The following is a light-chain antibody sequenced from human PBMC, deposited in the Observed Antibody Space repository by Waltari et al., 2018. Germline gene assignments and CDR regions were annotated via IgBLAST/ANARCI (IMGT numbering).Light chain of an antibody. CDR1: QNISTH. CDR2: AAS. CDR3: QQYNTWPS. J-gene: IGKJ3*01. V-gene: IGKV3-15*01. Sequence: EIVMTQSPATLSVSPGERATLSCRASQNISTHLVWYQHNPGQAPRLLINAASPRATGTPARFSGHGSRKEFTLTISSLQSEDFALYYCQQYNTWPSFGPGTKVDIK.